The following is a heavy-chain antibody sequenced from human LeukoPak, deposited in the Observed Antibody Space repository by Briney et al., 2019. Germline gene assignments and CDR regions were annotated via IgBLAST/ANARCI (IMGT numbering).Heavy chain of an antibody. Sequence: TGGSLRLSSAASGFTVSSNNMSWVRQAPGKGLEWVSVIYSGGSTYYADSVKGRFTISRDNSKNTLYLQMNSLRAEDTAVYYCARDSTDYYYQCLDFWGKGTTVTVSS. D-gene: IGHD5/OR15-5a*01. V-gene: IGHV3-53*01. CDR3: ARDSTDYYYQCLDF. CDR1: GFTVSSNN. J-gene: IGHJ6*03. CDR2: IYSGGST.